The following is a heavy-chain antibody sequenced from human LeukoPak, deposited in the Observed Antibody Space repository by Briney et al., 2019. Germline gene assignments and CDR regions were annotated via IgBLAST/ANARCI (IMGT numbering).Heavy chain of an antibody. CDR1: GYSFIRYY. CDR3: AREGSGYPY. Sequence: ASVKVSCKASGYSFIRYYMHWVRQPPAQGLEWMGWINPNSGGTNYAQKFQGRVTMTRDTSISTAYMEVSRLTSDDTAVFYCAREGSGYPYWGQGTLVTVSS. D-gene: IGHD5-12*01. V-gene: IGHV1-2*02. J-gene: IGHJ4*02. CDR2: INPNSGGT.